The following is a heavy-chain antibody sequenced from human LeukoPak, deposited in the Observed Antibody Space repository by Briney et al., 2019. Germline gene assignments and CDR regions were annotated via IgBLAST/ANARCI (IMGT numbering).Heavy chain of an antibody. Sequence: SVKVSCKASGGTFSSYAISWVRQAPGQGLEWMGGIIPIFGTANYAQKFQGRVTITADESTSTAYMELSSLRSEDTAVSYCARGGIVATIVRAWFDPWGQGTLVTVSS. J-gene: IGHJ5*02. V-gene: IGHV1-69*13. D-gene: IGHD5-12*01. CDR2: IIPIFGTA. CDR3: ARGGIVATIVRAWFDP. CDR1: GGTFSSYA.